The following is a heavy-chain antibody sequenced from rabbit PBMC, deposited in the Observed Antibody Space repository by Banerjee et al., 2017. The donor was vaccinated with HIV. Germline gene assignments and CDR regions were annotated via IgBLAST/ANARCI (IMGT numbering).Heavy chain of an antibody. J-gene: IGHJ4*01. CDR1: EFDFSSTA. CDR2: IYSASGST. CDR3: ARAAGYGGYGFATGFNL. V-gene: IGHV1S47*01. D-gene: IGHD6-1*01. Sequence: QEQLVESGGGLVKPGGTLTLTCKASEFDFSSTAMCWVRQAPGKGLEWIGCIYSASGSTWYASWVNGRFTISKTSSTTVTLQMTSLTAADTATYFCARAAGYGGYGFATGFNLWGPGTLVTVS.